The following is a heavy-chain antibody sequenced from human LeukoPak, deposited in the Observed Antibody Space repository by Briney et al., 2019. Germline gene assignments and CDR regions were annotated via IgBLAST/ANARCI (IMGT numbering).Heavy chain of an antibody. CDR1: GFTFSSYS. Sequence: PGGSLRLSCAASGFTFSSYSMNWVRQAPGKGLEWVSYISSSGSTIYYADSVKGRFTISRDNAKNSLYLQMNSLRDEDTAAYYCARDTTTVTLRILFDYWGQGTLVTVSS. J-gene: IGHJ4*02. CDR3: ARDTTTVTLRILFDY. D-gene: IGHD4-17*01. V-gene: IGHV3-48*02. CDR2: ISSSGSTI.